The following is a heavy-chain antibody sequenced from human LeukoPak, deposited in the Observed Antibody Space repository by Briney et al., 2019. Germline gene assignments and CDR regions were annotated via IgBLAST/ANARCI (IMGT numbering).Heavy chain of an antibody. V-gene: IGHV3-30*02. CDR1: GFTFSSDG. Sequence: GGSLRLSCAASGFTFSSDGMHWVRQAPGKGLEWVAFIRYDGSNKYYADSVKGRFTISRDNAKNSLYLQMNSLRAEDTAVYYCATSRTFDYWGQGTLVTVSS. CDR2: IRYDGSNK. J-gene: IGHJ4*02. D-gene: IGHD1-14*01. CDR3: ATSRTFDY.